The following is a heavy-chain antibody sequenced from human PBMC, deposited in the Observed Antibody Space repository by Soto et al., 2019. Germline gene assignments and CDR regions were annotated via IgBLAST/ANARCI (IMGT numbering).Heavy chain of an antibody. V-gene: IGHV3-30*18. J-gene: IGHJ4*02. D-gene: IGHD6-19*01. CDR3: AKDLSRGSLDY. Sequence: QVQLVESGGGVVQPGRSLRLSCAASGFTFSSYGMHWVRQAPGKGLEWVAVISYDGSNKYYADSVKGRFTISRDNSKNTLYLQMNSLRAEDTAVYYCAKDLSRGSLDYWGQGTLVTASS. CDR2: ISYDGSNK. CDR1: GFTFSSYG.